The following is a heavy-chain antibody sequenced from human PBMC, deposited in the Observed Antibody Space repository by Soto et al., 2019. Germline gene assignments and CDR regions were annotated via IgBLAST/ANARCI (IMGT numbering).Heavy chain of an antibody. CDR3: ARVRSGGFGYYMDV. Sequence: SVKVACKASGGTFSSYTISWVRQAPGQGLEWMGRIIPILGIANYAQKFQGRVTITADKSTSTAYMELSSLRSEDTAVYYCARVRSGGFGYYMDVWGKGTTVTVSS. CDR2: IIPILGIA. J-gene: IGHJ6*03. V-gene: IGHV1-69*02. D-gene: IGHD3-16*01. CDR1: GGTFSSYT.